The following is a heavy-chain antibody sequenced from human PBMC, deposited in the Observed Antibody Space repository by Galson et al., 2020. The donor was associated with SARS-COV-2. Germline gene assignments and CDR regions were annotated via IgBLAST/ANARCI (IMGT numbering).Heavy chain of an antibody. D-gene: IGHD2-15*01. CDR1: GLPFSRYS. J-gene: IGHJ6*02. CDR3: ARVGGMAPTPANYYYYGLDV. V-gene: IGHV3-21*01. Sequence: GGSLRLSCAPSGLPFSRYSMNWVRQAPGKGLEWVSSISAGSSYIYYADTVKGRFTISRDNAKNSLYLQMNSLRADDTAVYYCARVGGMAPTPANYYYYGLDVWGPGTTVTVSS. CDR2: ISAGSSYI.